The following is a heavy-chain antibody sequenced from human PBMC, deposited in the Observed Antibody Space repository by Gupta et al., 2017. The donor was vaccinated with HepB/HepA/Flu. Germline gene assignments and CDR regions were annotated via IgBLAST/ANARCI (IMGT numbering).Heavy chain of an antibody. V-gene: IGHV1-18*01. D-gene: IGHD2-21*01. CDR3: ARDFVVHLTGGYRLPVGYYYYYGMDV. Sequence: QVQLVQSGAEVKKPGASVKVSCKASGYTFTSYGISWVRQAPGQGLEWMGWISAYNGNTNYAQKLQGRVTMTADTSTSTAYMELRSLRSDDTAVYYCARDFVVHLTGGYRLPVGYYYYYGMDVWGQGTTVTVSS. CDR2: ISAYNGNT. CDR1: GYTFTSYG. J-gene: IGHJ6*02.